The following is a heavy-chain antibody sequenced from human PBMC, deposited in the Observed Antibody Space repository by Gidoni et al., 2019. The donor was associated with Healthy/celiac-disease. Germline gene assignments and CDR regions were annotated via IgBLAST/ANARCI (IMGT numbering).Heavy chain of an antibody. CDR3: ARDVGSGSYYVRIDY. D-gene: IGHD3-10*01. CDR2: IKPNSGGT. V-gene: IGHV1-2*02. J-gene: IGHJ4*02. CDR1: GYTFTGHY. Sequence: QVQLVQSGAEVKKPGASVKVSCKASGYTFTGHYIHWVRQAPGQGLEWMGWIKPNSGGTNYAQKFQGRVTMTRDTSISTAYMELSRLRSDDTAVYYCARDVGSGSYYVRIDYWGQGTLVTVSS.